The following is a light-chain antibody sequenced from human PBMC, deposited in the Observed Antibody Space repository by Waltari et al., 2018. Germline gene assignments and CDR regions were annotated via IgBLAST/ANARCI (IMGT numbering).Light chain of an antibody. CDR1: SSAAGGYNS. V-gene: IGLV2-14*03. J-gene: IGLJ2*01. CDR2: DVR. CDR3: SSFTTSSTVV. Sequence: QSALTQPASVSGSPGQSITISCTGTSSAAGGYNSVPWYQHHPGKVPKLIIFDVRKRPSGVSNRFSGSKSGNTASLTVSGLQTEDEADYYCSSFTTSSTVVFGGGTKLTVL.